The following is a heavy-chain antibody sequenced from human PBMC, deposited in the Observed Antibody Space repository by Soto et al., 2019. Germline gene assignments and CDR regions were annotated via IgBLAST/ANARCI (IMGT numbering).Heavy chain of an antibody. CDR3: AKDGSSRIAAAGTFDY. V-gene: IGHV3-23*01. D-gene: IGHD6-13*01. CDR1: GFTFSSYA. J-gene: IGHJ4*02. CDR2: ISGSGGST. Sequence: GESLKISCAASGFTFSSYAMSWVRQAPGKGLEWVSAISGSGGSTYYADSVKGRFTISRDNSKNTLYLQMNSLRAEDTAVYYCAKDGSSRIAAAGTFDYWGQGTLVTVSS.